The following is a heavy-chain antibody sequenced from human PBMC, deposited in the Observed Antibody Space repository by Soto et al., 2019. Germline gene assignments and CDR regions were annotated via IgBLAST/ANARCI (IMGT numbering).Heavy chain of an antibody. Sequence: GGSLRLSCAASGFTFSSYAMHWVRQAPGKGLEWVAVISYDGSNKYYADSVKGRSTISRDNSKNTLYLQMNSLRAEDTAVYYCARDLYDSSGCVDYWGQGTLVTVSS. CDR3: ARDLYDSSGCVDY. J-gene: IGHJ4*02. D-gene: IGHD3-22*01. V-gene: IGHV3-30-3*01. CDR1: GFTFSSYA. CDR2: ISYDGSNK.